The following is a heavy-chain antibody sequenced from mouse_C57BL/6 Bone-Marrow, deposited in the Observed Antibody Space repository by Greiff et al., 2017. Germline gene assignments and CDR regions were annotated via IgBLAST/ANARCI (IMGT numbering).Heavy chain of an antibody. V-gene: IGHV1-39*01. CDR1: GYSFTDYN. CDR3: ARTYYYGSSYWYFDV. Sequence: VQLKQSGPELVKPGASVKISCTASGYSFTDYNMNWLKQSNGKSLEWIGVINPNYGTTSYNQKFKGKATLTVDPSSSTAYMQLNSLTSEDSAVNSCARTYYYGSSYWYFDVWGTGTTVTVSS. J-gene: IGHJ1*03. CDR2: INPNYGTT. D-gene: IGHD1-1*01.